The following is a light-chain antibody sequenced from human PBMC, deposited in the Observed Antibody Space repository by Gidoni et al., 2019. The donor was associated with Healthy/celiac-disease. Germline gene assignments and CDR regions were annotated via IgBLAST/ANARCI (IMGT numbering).Light chain of an antibody. CDR3: QQYDNLPIT. V-gene: IGKV1-33*01. J-gene: IGKJ5*01. CDR2: DAS. CDR1: QDISNY. Sequence: DIQMTQSPSSLSASVGERVTITCQARQDISNYLNWYQQQPGKAPKLLIYDASNLETGVPSRFSGSGSGTDFTFTISSLQPEDIATYYCQQYDNLPITFGQGTRLEIK.